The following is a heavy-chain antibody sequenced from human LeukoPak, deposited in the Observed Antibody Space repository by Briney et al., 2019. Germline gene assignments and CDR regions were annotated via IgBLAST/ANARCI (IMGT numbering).Heavy chain of an antibody. CDR3: ARVYNYVFDY. D-gene: IGHD3-10*02. CDR2: IYSGGDT. CDR1: GFTVSSSH. J-gene: IGHJ4*02. V-gene: IGHV3-53*01. Sequence: PGGSLRLSCAASGFTVSSSHMTWVSHAVGKGLEWVSFIYSGGDTSYADSVKGRFTISRDNSKNTLYLQMNSLRAEDTAVYYCARVYNYVFDYWGQGTLVTVSS.